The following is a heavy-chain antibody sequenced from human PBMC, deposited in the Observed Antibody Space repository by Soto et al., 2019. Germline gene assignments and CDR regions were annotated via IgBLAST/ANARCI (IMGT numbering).Heavy chain of an antibody. Sequence: ASVKFSCKTSGYDFFKYNMHWVRQAPGQGLEWMGVINPNGGYTRHAQKFQGRVIMTRDTSSKIVYMELSGLTSEDTAMYYCTRADSDVVILPDVRPLFELWGKGALVTVSS. V-gene: IGHV1-46*01. CDR1: GYDFFKYN. CDR2: INPNGGYT. CDR3: TRADSDVVILPDVRPLFEL. D-gene: IGHD2-21*02. J-gene: IGHJ4*02.